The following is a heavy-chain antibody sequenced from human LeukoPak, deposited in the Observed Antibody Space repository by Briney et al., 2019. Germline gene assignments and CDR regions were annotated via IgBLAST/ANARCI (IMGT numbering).Heavy chain of an antibody. D-gene: IGHD4-17*01. Sequence: SETLSLTCTVSGGSVSSGSYYWSWIRQPPGKGLEWMGYIYYSGSTNYNPSLKSRVTISVDTSKNHFSLKLSSVTAADTAVYYCARVPFYGDYTRPYYFDYWGQGTLVTVSS. J-gene: IGHJ4*02. CDR2: IYYSGST. CDR3: ARVPFYGDYTRPYYFDY. V-gene: IGHV4-61*03. CDR1: GGSVSSGSYY.